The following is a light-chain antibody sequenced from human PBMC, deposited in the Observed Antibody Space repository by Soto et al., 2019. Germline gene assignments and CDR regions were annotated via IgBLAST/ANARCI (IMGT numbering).Light chain of an antibody. CDR2: DVS. J-gene: IGLJ1*01. CDR1: SSDVGGYNY. V-gene: IGLV2-14*01. CDR3: SSYTSSSTDV. Sequence: QSALTQPASVSGSPGQSITISCTGTSSDVGGYNYVSWYQQHPGKAPKLMIYDVSNRPSGVSNRFSGSKSGNTASLTISELLAEDEADYYCSSYTSSSTDVFGTGTKVTVL.